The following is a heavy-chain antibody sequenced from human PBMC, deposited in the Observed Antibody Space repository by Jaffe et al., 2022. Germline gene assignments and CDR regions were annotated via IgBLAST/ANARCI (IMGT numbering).Heavy chain of an antibody. J-gene: IGHJ4*02. V-gene: IGHV1-2*02. CDR3: ARVLRRSSGWYPKHYYFDY. Sequence: QVQLVQSGAEVKKPGASVKVSCKASGYTFTGYYMHWVRQAPGQGLEWMGWINPNSGGTNYAQKFQGRVTMTRDTSISTAYMELSRLRSDDTAVYYCARVLRRSSGWYPKHYYFDYWGQGTLVTVSS. D-gene: IGHD6-19*01. CDR1: GYTFTGYY. CDR2: INPNSGGT.